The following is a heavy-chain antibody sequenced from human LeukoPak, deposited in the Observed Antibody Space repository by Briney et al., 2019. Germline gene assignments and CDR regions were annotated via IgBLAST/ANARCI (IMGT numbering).Heavy chain of an antibody. V-gene: IGHV3-30*04. Sequence: GGSLRLSCAASGFTFSSYAMRWVRQAPGKGLEWVAVISYDGSNKYYADSVKGRFTISRDNSKNTLYLQMNSLRAEDTAVYYCARDLASSGYYYFDYWGQGTLVTVSS. CDR1: GFTFSSYA. CDR2: ISYDGSNK. D-gene: IGHD3-22*01. CDR3: ARDLASSGYYYFDY. J-gene: IGHJ4*02.